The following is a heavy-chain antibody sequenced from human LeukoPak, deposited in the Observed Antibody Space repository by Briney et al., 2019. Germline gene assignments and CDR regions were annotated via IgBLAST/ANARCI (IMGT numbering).Heavy chain of an antibody. CDR3: ARDGVGLNWFDP. CDR1: GYTFTSYY. V-gene: IGHV1-46*01. CDR2: INPSGGST. Sequence: ASVKVSCKASGYTFTSYYMHWVRQATGQGLEWMGIINPSGGSTSYAQKFECRVTMTRDMSTSTVYMELSSLRSEDTAVYYCARDGVGLNWFDPWGQGTLVTVSS. D-gene: IGHD3-10*01. J-gene: IGHJ5*02.